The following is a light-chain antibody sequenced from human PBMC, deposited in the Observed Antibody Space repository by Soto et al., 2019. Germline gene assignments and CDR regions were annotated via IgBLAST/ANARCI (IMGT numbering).Light chain of an antibody. CDR2: GAS. CDR3: HQYGSLYT. V-gene: IGKV3-20*01. Sequence: EIVLTQSPGTLSLSPGERATLSCRAIQSVSSSYLAWYQQKPGQAPRLLIYGASSRATGIPERFSGSGSGTDFTLTISRLEPEDFAVYYCHQYGSLYTFGQGTRLEIK. J-gene: IGKJ2*01. CDR1: QSVSSSY.